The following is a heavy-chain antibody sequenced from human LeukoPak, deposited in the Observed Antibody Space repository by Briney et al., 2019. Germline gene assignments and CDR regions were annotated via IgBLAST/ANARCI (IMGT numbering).Heavy chain of an antibody. J-gene: IGHJ4*02. V-gene: IGHV1-69*04. CDR2: IILILGIA. CDR3: ARDSLYGSGSYNFDY. CDR1: GGTFSSYA. D-gene: IGHD3-10*01. Sequence: ASVKVSCKASGGTFSSYAISWVRQAPGQGLEWMGRIILILGIANYAQKFQGRVTITADKSTSTAYMELSSLRSEDTAVYYCARDSLYGSGSYNFDYWGQGTLVTVSS.